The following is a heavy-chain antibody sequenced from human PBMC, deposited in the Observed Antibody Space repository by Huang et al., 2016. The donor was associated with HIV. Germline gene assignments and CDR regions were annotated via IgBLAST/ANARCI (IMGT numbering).Heavy chain of an antibody. CDR2: VKSKVHGGKT. Sequence: EIHLAESGGGLVKPGGSLRLSCAASGFTFRHAWMSGVRQAPGKGLEWIGRVKSKVHGGKTDYAAPVKGRFTISRDDSKNMLYLQMKSLKTEDTAVYYCATVIPYGSGTPDYWGQGTLVTVSS. CDR1: GFTFRHAW. D-gene: IGHD3-10*01. CDR3: ATVIPYGSGTPDY. V-gene: IGHV3-15*01. J-gene: IGHJ4*02.